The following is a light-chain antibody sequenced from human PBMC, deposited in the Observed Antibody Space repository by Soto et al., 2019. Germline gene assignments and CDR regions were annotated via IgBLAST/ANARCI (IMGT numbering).Light chain of an antibody. Sequence: EIAITQSPATLSVSPGEIATRSWGASQRISRTSLAWYKQKAGQAPRLLMYGASTRATGITDRFSGSESGTDFNLTMSRLQTEDFVVYYCQQYGNSQFTFGQGTRLEI. V-gene: IGKV3-20*01. CDR1: QRISRTS. J-gene: IGKJ5*01. CDR2: GAS. CDR3: QQYGNSQFT.